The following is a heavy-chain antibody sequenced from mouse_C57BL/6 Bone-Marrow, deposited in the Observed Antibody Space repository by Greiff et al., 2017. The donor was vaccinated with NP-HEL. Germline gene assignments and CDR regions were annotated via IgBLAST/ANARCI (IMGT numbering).Heavy chain of an antibody. V-gene: IGHV1-4*01. CDR1: GYTFTSYT. J-gene: IGHJ4*01. CDR3: ARWDPVGATGALDY. Sequence: QVQLQQSGAELARPGASVKMSCKASGYTFTSYTMHWVKQRPGQGLEWIGYINPSSGYTKYNLKFTDKATLTADKSSSTTYMQLSSLTSEDSAVYYCARWDPVGATGALDYWGQGTSVTVSS. D-gene: IGHD1-1*01. CDR2: INPSSGYT.